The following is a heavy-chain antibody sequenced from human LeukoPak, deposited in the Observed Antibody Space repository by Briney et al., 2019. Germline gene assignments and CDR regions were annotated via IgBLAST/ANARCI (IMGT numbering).Heavy chain of an antibody. V-gene: IGHV4-34*01. CDR1: GGSFSGYY. CDR3: ARDLGYSGYAD. J-gene: IGHJ4*02. CDR2: INHSGST. Sequence: SETLSLTCAVYGGSFSGYYWSWIRQPPGKGLEWIGEINHSGSTNYNPSLKSRVTISVDTSKNQFSLKLSSVTAADTAVYYCARDLGYSGYADWGQGTLVTVSS. D-gene: IGHD5-12*01.